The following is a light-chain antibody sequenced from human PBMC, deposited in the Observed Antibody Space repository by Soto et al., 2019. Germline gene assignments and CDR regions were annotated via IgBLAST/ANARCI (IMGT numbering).Light chain of an antibody. CDR1: SSDVGGYNY. Sequence: QSALTQPASVSGSPGQSITISCTGTSSDVGGYNYVSWYQQHPGKAPKLMIYDVSNRPSGVSNRFSGSKSGNTASLTISGLHAEDYADYYCSSYTSSSTRVFGPGTKVTVL. V-gene: IGLV2-14*01. J-gene: IGLJ1*01. CDR3: SSYTSSSTRV. CDR2: DVS.